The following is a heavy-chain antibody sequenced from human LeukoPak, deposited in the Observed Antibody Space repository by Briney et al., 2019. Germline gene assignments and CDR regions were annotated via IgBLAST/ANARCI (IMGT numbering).Heavy chain of an antibody. Sequence: SETLSLTCAVYGGSFSGYYWSWIRQPPGKGLEWIGEINHSGSTNYNPSLKSRVTISVDTSKNQFSLKLSSVTAADTAVYYCARGSGNMGYCSSTSCRILSWFDPWGQGTLVTVSS. V-gene: IGHV4-34*01. CDR2: INHSGST. J-gene: IGHJ5*02. CDR1: GGSFSGYY. D-gene: IGHD2-2*01. CDR3: ARGSGNMGYCSSTSCRILSWFDP.